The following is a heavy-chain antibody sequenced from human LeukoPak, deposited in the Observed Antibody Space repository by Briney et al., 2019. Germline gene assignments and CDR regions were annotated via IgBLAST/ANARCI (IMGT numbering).Heavy chain of an antibody. J-gene: IGHJ4*02. CDR3: AREPRSSSWYHGRPVPVFDY. D-gene: IGHD6-13*01. Sequence: SVKVSCKASGGTFSSYAISWVRQAPGQGLEWMGRIIPILGIANYAQKFQGRVTITADESTSTAYMELSSLRSEDTAVYYCAREPRSSSWYHGRPVPVFDYWGQGTLVTVSS. CDR1: GGTFSSYA. V-gene: IGHV1-69*04. CDR2: IIPILGIA.